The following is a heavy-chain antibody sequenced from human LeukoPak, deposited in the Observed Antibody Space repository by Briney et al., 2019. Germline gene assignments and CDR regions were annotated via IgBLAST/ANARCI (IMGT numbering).Heavy chain of an antibody. Sequence: GGSLRLSCAASGFTFSSYGMHWGRQAPGKGLEWVAFIRYDGSNKYYADSVKGRFTISRDNSKNTLYLQMNSLRAEDTAVYYCAKDGIQITIFGVVIGYYYYMDVWGKGTTVTVSS. CDR3: AKDGIQITIFGVVIGYYYYMDV. D-gene: IGHD3-3*01. J-gene: IGHJ6*03. V-gene: IGHV3-30*02. CDR2: IRYDGSNK. CDR1: GFTFSSYG.